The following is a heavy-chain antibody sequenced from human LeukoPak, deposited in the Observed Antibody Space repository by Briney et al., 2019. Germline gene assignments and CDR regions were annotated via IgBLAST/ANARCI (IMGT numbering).Heavy chain of an antibody. V-gene: IGHV4-59*08. CDR3: ARLTMPTGPGDY. CDR2: IHYSGSA. Sequence: SETLSLTCSVSGGSIRSYYWSWIRQPPGKGLEWIGYIHYSGSANYNPSIKGRVTLSVDPSKNLLSLKLTSVTAADTGVYYCARLTMPTGPGDYWGRGTLVTVSS. D-gene: IGHD4/OR15-4a*01. J-gene: IGHJ4*02. CDR1: GGSIRSYY.